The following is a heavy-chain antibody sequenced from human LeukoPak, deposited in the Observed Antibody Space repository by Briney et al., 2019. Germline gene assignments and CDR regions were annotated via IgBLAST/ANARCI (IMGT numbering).Heavy chain of an antibody. Sequence: GGSLRLSCAASGFTFSDYYMSWIRQAPGKGLEWVSYITSSSSTIYYADSMKGRFTISRDNAKNSLYLQMNSLRAEDTAVYYCARDGHYDILTGYFQDWGQGTLVTVSS. CDR2: ITSSSSTI. D-gene: IGHD3-9*01. CDR3: ARDGHYDILTGYFQD. V-gene: IGHV3-11*01. J-gene: IGHJ1*01. CDR1: GFTFSDYY.